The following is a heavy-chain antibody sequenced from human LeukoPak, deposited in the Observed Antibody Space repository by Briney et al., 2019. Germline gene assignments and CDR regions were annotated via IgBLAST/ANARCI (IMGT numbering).Heavy chain of an antibody. CDR2: IYYSGST. CDR1: GCTLISYY. Sequence: AGALSLTCPASGCTLISYYLSWLRQPPGKGLEWVGYIYYSGSTSYDHSLKTRFTISIDTSKNQFSLQLSSVTAADTAVYYCARFYRPTASQYYLDYCGQGT. CDR3: ARFYRPTASQYYLDY. V-gene: IGHV4-59*08. D-gene: IGHD4-17*01. J-gene: IGHJ4*02.